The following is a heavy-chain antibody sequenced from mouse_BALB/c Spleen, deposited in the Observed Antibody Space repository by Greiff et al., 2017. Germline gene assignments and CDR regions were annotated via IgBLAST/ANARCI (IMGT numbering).Heavy chain of an antibody. CDR1: GYSITSDYA. D-gene: IGHD1-2*01. CDR2: ISYSGST. V-gene: IGHV3-2*02. CDR3: AIYGYYAMDY. Sequence: EVHLVESGPGLVKPSQSLSLTCTVTGYSITSDYAWNWIRQFPGNKLEWMGYISYSGSTSYNPSLKSRISITRDTSKNQFFLQLNSVTTEDTATYYCAIYGYYAMDYWGQGTSVTVSS. J-gene: IGHJ4*01.